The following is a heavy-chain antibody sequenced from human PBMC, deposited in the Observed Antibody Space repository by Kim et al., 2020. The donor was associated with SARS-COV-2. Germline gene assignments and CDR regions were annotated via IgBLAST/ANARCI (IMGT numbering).Heavy chain of an antibody. J-gene: IGHJ5*02. CDR1: GFTFDDYA. V-gene: IGHV3-43*02. Sequence: GGSLRLSCAASGFTFDDYAMHWVRQAPGKGLEWVSLISGDGGSTYYADSVKGRFTISRDNSKNSLYLQMNSLRTEDTALYYCAKAFEREGFGDFWGPIGWFDPWGQGTLVTVSS. D-gene: IGHD3-10*01. CDR3: AKAFEREGFGDFWGPIGWFDP. CDR2: ISGDGGST.